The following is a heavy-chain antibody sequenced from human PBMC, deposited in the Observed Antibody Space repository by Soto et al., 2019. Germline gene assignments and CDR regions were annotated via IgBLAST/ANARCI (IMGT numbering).Heavy chain of an antibody. CDR3: GRDFAYFDA. CDR1: GGSFQSGCYS. J-gene: IGHJ4*02. V-gene: IGHV4-61*01. D-gene: IGHD3-3*01. Sequence: QVQLQAWRPGLVKPSETLSLTYTVSGGSFQSGCYSWSWIRQPPGKGLEWIGYVYHTGRTSYTPSLMSRVSMAMDTATMEFSLTLDSVSAAEGAVYFCGRDFAYFDAWGQGILVTFSS. CDR2: VYHTGRT.